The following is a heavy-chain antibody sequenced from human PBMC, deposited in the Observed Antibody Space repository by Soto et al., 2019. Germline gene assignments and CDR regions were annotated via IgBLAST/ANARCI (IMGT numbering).Heavy chain of an antibody. CDR2: ISYDGSNK. J-gene: IGHJ5*02. Sequence: QVQLVESGGGVVQPGRSLRLSCAASGFTFSSYGMHWVRQAPGKGLEWVAVISYDGSNKYYADSVKGRFTISRDNSKNTLYLQMNSLGAEDTAVYYCAKDGRGYCSSTSCPTNWFDPWGQGTLVTVSS. CDR3: AKDGRGYCSSTSCPTNWFDP. CDR1: GFTFSSYG. D-gene: IGHD2-2*01. V-gene: IGHV3-30*18.